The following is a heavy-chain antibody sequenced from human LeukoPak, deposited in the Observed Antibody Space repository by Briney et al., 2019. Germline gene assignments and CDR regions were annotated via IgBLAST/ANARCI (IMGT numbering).Heavy chain of an antibody. D-gene: IGHD3-9*01. Sequence: SETLSLTCTVSGGSISSYYWSWIRQPPGKGLEWIGYFYYSGSTNYNPSLKSRVTISVDTSKNQFSLKLSSVTAADTAVYYCARGKRYFDWLLLDYFDYWGQGTLVTVSS. CDR1: GGSISSYY. CDR2: FYYSGST. CDR3: ARGKRYFDWLLLDYFDY. J-gene: IGHJ4*02. V-gene: IGHV4-59*01.